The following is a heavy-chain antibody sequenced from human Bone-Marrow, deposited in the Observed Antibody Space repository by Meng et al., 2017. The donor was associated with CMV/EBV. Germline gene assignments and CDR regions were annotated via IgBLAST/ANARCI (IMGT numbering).Heavy chain of an antibody. CDR1: GFTVSSNY. CDR3: ARDAAADSSSWDCDY. CDR2: IYSGGST. V-gene: IGHV3-53*01. D-gene: IGHD6-13*01. J-gene: IGHJ4*02. Sequence: GESLKISCAASGFTVSSNYMSWVRQAPGKGLEWVSVIYSGGSTYYADSVKGRFTISRDNSKNTLYLQMNSLRAEDTAVYYCARDAAADSSSWDCDYWGQGTLVTVSS.